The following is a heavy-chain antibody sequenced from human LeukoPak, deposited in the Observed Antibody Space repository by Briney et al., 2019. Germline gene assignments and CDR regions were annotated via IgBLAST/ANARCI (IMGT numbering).Heavy chain of an antibody. D-gene: IGHD3-16*02. J-gene: IGHJ4*02. CDR2: IYYSGST. CDR1: GGSISSGGYY. V-gene: IGHV4-31*03. Sequence: SETLSLTCTVSGGSISSGGYYWSWIRQHPGKGLEWIGYIYYSGSTYYNPSLKSRVTISVDTSKNQFSLKLSSVTAADTAVYYCARGALWESYRYTYFDYWGQGTLVTVSS. CDR3: ARGALWESYRYTYFDY.